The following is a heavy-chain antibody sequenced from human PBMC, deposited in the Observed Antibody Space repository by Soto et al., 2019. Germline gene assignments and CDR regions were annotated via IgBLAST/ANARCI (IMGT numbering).Heavy chain of an antibody. J-gene: IGHJ4*02. V-gene: IGHV3-30*18. D-gene: IGHD3-22*01. CDR2: ISYDGSNK. CDR1: GFTFSSYG. CDR3: AKDKYPHYDSSGYDY. Sequence: PGGSLRLSCAASGFTFSSYGMHWVRQAPGKGLEWVAVISYDGSNKYYADSVKGRFTISRDNSKNTLYLQMNSLRAEDTAVYYCAKDKYPHYDSSGYDYWGQGTLVTVSS.